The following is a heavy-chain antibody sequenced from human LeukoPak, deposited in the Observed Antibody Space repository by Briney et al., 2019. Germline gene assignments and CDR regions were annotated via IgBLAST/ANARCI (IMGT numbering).Heavy chain of an antibody. Sequence: GGSLRLSCEASGFSASSNYMTWVRQAPGKGLEWVSLISTDYSTYYADSVKGRFTISRDNSKNTLYLQMNSLRAEDAAVYYCARSLHTAMALFDYWGQGTLVTVSS. CDR3: ARSLHTAMALFDY. CDR2: ISTDYST. CDR1: GFSASSNY. D-gene: IGHD5-18*01. V-gene: IGHV3-53*01. J-gene: IGHJ4*02.